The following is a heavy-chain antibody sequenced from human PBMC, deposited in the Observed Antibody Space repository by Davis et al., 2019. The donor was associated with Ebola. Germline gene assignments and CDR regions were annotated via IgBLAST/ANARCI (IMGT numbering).Heavy chain of an antibody. Sequence: GESLKISCAASGFTFSSYWMSWVRQAPGKGLEWVSYISSSSSTIYYADSVKGRFTISRDNAKNSLYLQMNSLRAEDTAVYYCARDGAVAGMRWFDPWGQGTLVTVSS. CDR2: ISSSSSTI. CDR1: GFTFSSYW. D-gene: IGHD6-19*01. V-gene: IGHV3-48*04. CDR3: ARDGAVAGMRWFDP. J-gene: IGHJ5*02.